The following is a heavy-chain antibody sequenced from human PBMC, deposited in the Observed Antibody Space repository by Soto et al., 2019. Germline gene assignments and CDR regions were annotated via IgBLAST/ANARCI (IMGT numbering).Heavy chain of an antibody. CDR2: ISGSGGST. D-gene: IGHD3-22*01. J-gene: IGHJ4*02. CDR1: GFTFSSYA. CDR3: AKDVPYYYDSSGYYYAPPYFDY. V-gene: IGHV3-23*01. Sequence: GGSLRLSCAASGFTFSSYAMSWVRQAPGKGLEWVSAISGSGGSTYYADSVKGRFTISRDNSKNTLYLQMNSLRAEDTAVYYCAKDVPYYYDSSGYYYAPPYFDYWGQGTLVTVSS.